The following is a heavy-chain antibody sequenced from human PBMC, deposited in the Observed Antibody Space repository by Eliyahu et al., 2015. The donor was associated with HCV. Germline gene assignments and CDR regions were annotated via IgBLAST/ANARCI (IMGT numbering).Heavy chain of an antibody. CDR2: INYNGST. D-gene: IGHD2-8*01. J-gene: IGHJ4*02. CDR3: ATVNMVSRASAY. V-gene: IGHV4-34*01. CDR1: GGSFRGYY. Sequence: QVQLHQWGAGLLKPSETLSLTCAVYGGSFRGYYWSWIRQPPGKGLEWIGEINYNGSTPYRSSLKSRVTISVDTSKNQFSLKLTSVTAADTAVYYCATVNMVSRASAYWGQGTPVTVSS.